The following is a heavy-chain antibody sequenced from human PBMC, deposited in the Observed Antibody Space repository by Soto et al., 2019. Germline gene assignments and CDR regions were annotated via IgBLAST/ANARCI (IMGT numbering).Heavy chain of an antibody. CDR2: IYSGGST. V-gene: IGHV3-53*01. Sequence: EVQLVESGGGLVQPGGSLRLSCAASGFTVSSNYMSWVRQAPGKGLEWVSVIYSGGSTYYADSVKGRFTISRDNSKNTLYLQMNSLRAEDTAVYYCARTRPLNWFDPWGQGTLVTVSS. CDR1: GFTVSSNY. CDR3: ARTRPLNWFDP. J-gene: IGHJ5*02.